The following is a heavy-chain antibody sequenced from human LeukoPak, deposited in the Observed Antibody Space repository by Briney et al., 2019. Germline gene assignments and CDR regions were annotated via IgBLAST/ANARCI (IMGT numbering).Heavy chain of an antibody. Sequence: PAGSLSLSCEASGFTFSAYAMTWVRQAPGKWMEWDSAISGSGDRRYYAECVEVRFHISRDNSKDKLYIQMSSLRPEDTAVIYCVKHSGHSYFYCKMEVWGQGTMVTDCS. CDR1: GFTFSAYA. J-gene: IGHJ3*01. D-gene: IGHD3-22*01. CDR2: ISGSGDRR. V-gene: IGHV3-23*01. CDR3: VKHSGHSYFYCKMEV.